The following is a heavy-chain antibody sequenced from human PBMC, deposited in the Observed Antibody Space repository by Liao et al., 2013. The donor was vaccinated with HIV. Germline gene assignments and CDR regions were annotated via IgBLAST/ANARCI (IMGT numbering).Heavy chain of an antibody. V-gene: IGHV4-61*02. CDR3: ARAERWFHYMDV. J-gene: IGHJ6*03. CDR2: IYTSGST. D-gene: IGHD5-18*01. Sequence: QVQLQESGPGLVKPSQTLSLTCTVSGGSISSGSYSWSWIRQPAGKGLECIGRIYTSGSTTYNPSLKSRVTISVDTSKNQFSLKLNSVTAADTAVYYCARAERWFHYMDVWGKGTTVTVSS. CDR1: GGSISSGSYS.